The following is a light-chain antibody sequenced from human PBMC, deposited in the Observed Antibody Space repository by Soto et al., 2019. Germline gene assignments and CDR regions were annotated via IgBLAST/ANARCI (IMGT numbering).Light chain of an antibody. Sequence: DIQITQSPSTLSGSVGDRVTITCRASQTISSWLAWYQQKPGKAPKRLIYAASNLQSGVPSRFSGSGSGTDFILTISSLQPEDFTTYFCLQHNNYPPPSGQGTNVDIK. CDR2: AAS. CDR3: LQHNNYPPP. CDR1: QTISSW. V-gene: IGKV1-17*01. J-gene: IGKJ1*01.